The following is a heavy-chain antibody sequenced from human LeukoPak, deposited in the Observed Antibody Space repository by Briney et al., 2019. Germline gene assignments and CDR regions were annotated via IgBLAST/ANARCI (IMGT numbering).Heavy chain of an antibody. Sequence: ASVKVSCKASGYTFGSYGINWVRQAPGQGLEWMGWISVINNGNARYAQKFQGRLTMTTDTSTTTAYMELRSLRSDDTAVYYCSREFPFCGADCFSGVFDIWGQGTMVTVS. CDR3: SREFPFCGADCFSGVFDI. CDR1: GYTFGSYG. CDR2: ISVINNGNA. V-gene: IGHV1-18*01. D-gene: IGHD2-21*02. J-gene: IGHJ3*02.